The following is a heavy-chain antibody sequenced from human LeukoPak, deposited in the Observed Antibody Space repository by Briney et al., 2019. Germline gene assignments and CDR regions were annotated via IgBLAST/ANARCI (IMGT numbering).Heavy chain of an antibody. Sequence: PGGSLRLSCAASGFTFSSYSMNWVRRAPGKELERVSSISSSSSYIYYADSVKGRFTISRDNAKNSLYLQMNSLRAEDTAVYYCAREITILDTWGQGTLVTVSS. CDR2: ISSSSSYI. V-gene: IGHV3-21*01. CDR3: AREITILDT. J-gene: IGHJ5*02. CDR1: GFTFSSYS. D-gene: IGHD3-3*01.